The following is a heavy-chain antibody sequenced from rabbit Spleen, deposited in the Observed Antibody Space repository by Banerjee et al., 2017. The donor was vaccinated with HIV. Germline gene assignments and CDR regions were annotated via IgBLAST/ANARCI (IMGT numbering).Heavy chain of an antibody. V-gene: IGHV1S40*01. CDR3: ARYVDYDNNGGVRGDL. D-gene: IGHD2-1*01. Sequence: QSLEESGGDLGKPGASRTLTCTASGFSFNKYYYICWVRQAPGKGLEWITCIYAGPNSDTYYASWAKGRFTISKTSSTTLTLQMTSLTAADRATYFCARYVDYDNNGGVRGDLWGQGTLVTVS. CDR2: IYAGPNSDT. CDR1: GFSFNKYYY. J-gene: IGHJ4*01.